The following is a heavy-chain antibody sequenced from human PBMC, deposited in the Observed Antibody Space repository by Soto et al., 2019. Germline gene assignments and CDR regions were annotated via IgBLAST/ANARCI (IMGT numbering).Heavy chain of an antibody. CDR1: GFTFSFYW. Sequence: EVQLVESGGGLVQPGGSLRLSCAASGFTFSFYWMSWVRQAPGKGLEWVANIKEDGSEKYYVDSVKGRFTIPRDNAKNSLYLQMNSLRAEDTAVYYCARGRMVRGVTFYYYYYMDVWGKGTTVTVS. CDR2: IKEDGSEK. CDR3: ARGRMVRGVTFYYYYYMDV. D-gene: IGHD3-10*01. J-gene: IGHJ6*03. V-gene: IGHV3-7*01.